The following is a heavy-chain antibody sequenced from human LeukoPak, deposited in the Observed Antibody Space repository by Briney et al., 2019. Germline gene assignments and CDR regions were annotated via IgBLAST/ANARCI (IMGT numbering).Heavy chain of an antibody. Sequence: GGSLRLSSAASGFTFSDYYMSWIRQAPGKGLEWVSYISSSGSTIYYADSVKGRFTISRDNSKNTLYLQMNSLRAEDTAVYYCARDLGDYGFDPWGQGTLVTVSS. J-gene: IGHJ5*02. CDR2: ISSSGSTI. V-gene: IGHV3-11*01. CDR3: ARDLGDYGFDP. CDR1: GFTFSDYY. D-gene: IGHD4-17*01.